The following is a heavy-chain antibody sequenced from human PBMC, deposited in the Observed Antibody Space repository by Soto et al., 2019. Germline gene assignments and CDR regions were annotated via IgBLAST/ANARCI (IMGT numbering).Heavy chain of an antibody. V-gene: IGHV3-15*07. CDR1: GFTFSNAW. Sequence: PGGSLRLSCAASGFTFSNAWMNWVRQAPGKGLEWVGRIKSKADGGTTDYAAPVKGRFTISRDDSKNTLYLQMNSLKTEDTAVYYCTTGGQYYYDSSGYYVYYGMDVWGQGTTVTVSS. CDR2: IKSKADGGTT. CDR3: TTGGQYYYDSSGYYVYYGMDV. J-gene: IGHJ6*02. D-gene: IGHD3-22*01.